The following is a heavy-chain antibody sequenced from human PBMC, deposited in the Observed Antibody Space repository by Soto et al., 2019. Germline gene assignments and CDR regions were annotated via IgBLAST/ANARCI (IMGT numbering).Heavy chain of an antibody. J-gene: IGHJ4*02. CDR1: GFTFSNYW. CDR3: VKAIAAAQ. V-gene: IGHV3-7*01. Sequence: EVQLVESGGALVQPGGSLRLTCATSGFTFSNYWMTWVRQAPGKGLEWVANINKDGSQTSFVDSVKGRFTIFRDNAKSSLYLKTNSLRGEDTAKYYCVKAIAAAQWGQGALVTISS. D-gene: IGHD6-13*01. CDR2: INKDGSQT.